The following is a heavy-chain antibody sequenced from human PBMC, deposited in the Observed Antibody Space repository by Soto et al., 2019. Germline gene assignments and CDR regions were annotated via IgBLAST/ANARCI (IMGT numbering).Heavy chain of an antibody. D-gene: IGHD2-15*01. CDR1: GGSISSGGYY. V-gene: IGHV4-31*03. Sequence: QVQLQESGPGLVKPSQTLSLTCTVSGGSISSGGYYWSWIRQHPGKGLEWIGYIYYSGSTYYNPSLKSRVTIAVDTSKNQFSLKLSSVTAADTAVYYCARDRGYCSGGSCYPNWYFDLWGRGTLVTVSS. CDR3: ARDRGYCSGGSCYPNWYFDL. CDR2: IYYSGST. J-gene: IGHJ2*01.